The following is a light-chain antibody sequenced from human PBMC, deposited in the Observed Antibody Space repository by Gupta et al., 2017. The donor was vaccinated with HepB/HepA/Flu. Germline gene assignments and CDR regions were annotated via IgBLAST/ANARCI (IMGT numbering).Light chain of an antibody. CDR2: DGS. CDR1: QSVRSY. CDR3: HQRKNWPLT. Sequence: EIVLTKSPATLSLSPGERATLSCGASQSVRSYLAWYQQKPGQAPRLLIYDGSNRATGIPARFSGSGSGTDFTLTISSLEPEDFAVYYCHQRKNWPLTFGGGTKVEIK. J-gene: IGKJ4*01. V-gene: IGKV3-11*01.